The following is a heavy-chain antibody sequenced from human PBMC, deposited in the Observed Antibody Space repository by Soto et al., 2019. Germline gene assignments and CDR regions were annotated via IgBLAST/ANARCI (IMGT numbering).Heavy chain of an antibody. CDR3: PRMAKFGSVNWFDP. D-gene: IGHD3-16*01. CDR1: GYSFPNND. V-gene: IGHV1-8*01. CDR2: MNPGSVDT. Sequence: ASVKVSCKASGYSFPNNDVSWVRQATGQGLEWMGWMNPGSVDTGYAQQFQGRVTMTRDISTATAYMELSSLRSDDTATYYCPRMAKFGSVNWFDPWGQGTLVTVSS. J-gene: IGHJ5*02.